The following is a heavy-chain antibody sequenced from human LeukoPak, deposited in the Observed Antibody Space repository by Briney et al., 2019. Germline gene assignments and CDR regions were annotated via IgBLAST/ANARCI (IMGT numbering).Heavy chain of an antibody. D-gene: IGHD3-3*01. CDR3: ARDQRIWSGGYYGMDV. V-gene: IGHV3-30-3*01. CDR1: GFTFSSYA. CDR2: ISYDGSNK. Sequence: GRSLRLSCAASGFTFSSYAMHWDRQAPGKGLEWVAVISYDGSNKYYADSVKGRFTISRDNSKNTLYLQMNSLRAEDTAVYYCARDQRIWSGGYYGMDVWGQGTTVTVSS. J-gene: IGHJ6*02.